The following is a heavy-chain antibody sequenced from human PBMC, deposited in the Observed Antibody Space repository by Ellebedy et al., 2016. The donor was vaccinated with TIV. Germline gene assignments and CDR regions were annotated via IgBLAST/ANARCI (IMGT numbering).Heavy chain of an antibody. J-gene: IGHJ6*02. CDR2: ISSSSSTI. V-gene: IGHV3-48*04. CDR3: AREKSSIAVADLPPGGAYYYYGMDV. Sequence: GESLKISXAASGFTFSSYSMNWVRQAPGKGLEWVSYISSSSSTIYYADSVKGRFTISRDNAKNSLYLQMNSLRAEDTAVYYCAREKSSIAVADLPPGGAYYYYGMDVWGQGTTVTVSS. CDR1: GFTFSSYS. D-gene: IGHD6-19*01.